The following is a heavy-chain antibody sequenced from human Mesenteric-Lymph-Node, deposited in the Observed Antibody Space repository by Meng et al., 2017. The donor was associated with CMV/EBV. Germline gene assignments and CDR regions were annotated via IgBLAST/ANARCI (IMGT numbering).Heavy chain of an antibody. D-gene: IGHD2-21*02. J-gene: IGHJ4*02. V-gene: IGHV1-58*01. CDR3: AKESGDWDPDY. CDR1: GFTFTSSA. Sequence: SVKVSCKASGFTFTSSAVQWVRQARGQRLEWIGWINVGSGNTNYAQKFQERVTMTRDMSTSTAYMELNSLRSEDTAVYYCAKESGDWDPDYWGQGMMVTVSS. CDR2: INVGSGNT.